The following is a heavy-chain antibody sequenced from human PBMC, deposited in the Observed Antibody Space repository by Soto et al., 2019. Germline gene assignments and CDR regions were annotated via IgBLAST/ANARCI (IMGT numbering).Heavy chain of an antibody. CDR2: IIPICGTA. CDR1: GGTFSSYA. J-gene: IGHJ3*02. D-gene: IGHD3-10*02. Sequence: QVQLVQSGAEVKKPGSSVKVSCKASGGTFSSYAISWVRQAPGQGLEWMGGIIPICGTANYAQKFQGRVTITEDKSTSTAYMELSSLRSEDTAVYYCARCRQIRMLLCRDAFDIWGQGTMVTVSS. V-gene: IGHV1-69*06. CDR3: ARCRQIRMLLCRDAFDI.